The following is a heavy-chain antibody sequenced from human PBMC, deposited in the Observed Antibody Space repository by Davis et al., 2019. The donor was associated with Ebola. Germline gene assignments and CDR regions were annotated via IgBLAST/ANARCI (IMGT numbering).Heavy chain of an antibody. CDR3: ARRTPPDY. J-gene: IGHJ4*02. V-gene: IGHV3-23*01. CDR1: GFIFSNYA. CDR2: ISGNGGGT. Sequence: GESLKISCAASGFIFSNYAMSWVRQAPGKGLEWVSGISGNGGGTYYADSVKGRFTISRDNSKNTLYLQMNSLRAEDTAVYYCARRTPPDYWGQGTLVTVSS.